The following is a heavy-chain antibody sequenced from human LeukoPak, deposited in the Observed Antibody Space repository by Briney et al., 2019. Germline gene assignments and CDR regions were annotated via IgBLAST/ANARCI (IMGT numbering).Heavy chain of an antibody. V-gene: IGHV4-34*01. Sequence: SETLSLTCAVYGGSFSGYYWSWIRQPPGKGLEWIGEINHSGSTNYNPSLKSRVPISVDTSKNHFSLKLSSVTAAEPAVYYCARGRGYYDSSGPRYYYYYMDVWGKGTTVTVSS. CDR1: GGSFSGYY. J-gene: IGHJ6*03. CDR2: INHSGST. CDR3: ARGRGYYDSSGPRYYYYYMDV. D-gene: IGHD3-22*01.